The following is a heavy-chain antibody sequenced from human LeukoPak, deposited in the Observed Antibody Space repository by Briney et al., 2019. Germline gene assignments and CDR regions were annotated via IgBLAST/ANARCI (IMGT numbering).Heavy chain of an antibody. V-gene: IGHV4-59*01. CDR3: ASEGEVGY. CDR2: IYYSGST. J-gene: IGHJ4*02. Sequence: SETLSLTCTVSGGSTSSYYWSWIRQPPGKGLEWIGYIYYSGSTNYNPSLKSRVTISVDTSKNQFSLKLSSVTAADTAVYYCASEGEVGYWGQGTLVTVSS. CDR1: GGSTSSYY.